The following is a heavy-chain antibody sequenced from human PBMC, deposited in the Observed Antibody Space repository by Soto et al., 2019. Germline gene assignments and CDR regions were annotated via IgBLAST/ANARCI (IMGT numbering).Heavy chain of an antibody. CDR1: GFTFSSYS. CDR3: ARDTYYYGSGSFSPFDY. Sequence: GGSLRLSCAASGFTFSSYSMNWVRQAPGKGLEWVSSISSSSSYIYYADSVKGRFTISRDNAKNSLYLQMNSLRAEDTAVYYCARDTYYYGSGSFSPFDYWGQGTLVTVSS. CDR2: ISSSSSYI. V-gene: IGHV3-21*01. J-gene: IGHJ4*02. D-gene: IGHD3-10*01.